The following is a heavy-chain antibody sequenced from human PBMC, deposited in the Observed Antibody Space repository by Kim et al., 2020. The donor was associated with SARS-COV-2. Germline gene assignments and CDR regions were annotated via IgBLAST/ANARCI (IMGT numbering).Heavy chain of an antibody. J-gene: IGHJ5*02. CDR3: ARDSSGSGSYSKGGDWFDP. D-gene: IGHD3-10*01. V-gene: IGHV4-31*02. Sequence: SRVTISVDTSKNQFSLKLSSVTAADTAVYYCARDSSGSGSYSKGGDWFDPWGQGTLVTVSS.